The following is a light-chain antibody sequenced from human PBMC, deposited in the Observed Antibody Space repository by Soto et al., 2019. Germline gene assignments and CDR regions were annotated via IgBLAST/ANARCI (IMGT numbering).Light chain of an antibody. V-gene: IGKV1-39*01. Sequence: DIQFPHTPYSPSASVGGRVTITCRASQSMSSYLNWYQQKPGKAPKLLIYDASSLQSGVPSRFSGSGSGTEFTLTISSLQPEDFATYYCQQSYSNLITFGQGTRLEIK. CDR1: QSMSSY. CDR2: DAS. J-gene: IGKJ5*01. CDR3: QQSYSNLIT.